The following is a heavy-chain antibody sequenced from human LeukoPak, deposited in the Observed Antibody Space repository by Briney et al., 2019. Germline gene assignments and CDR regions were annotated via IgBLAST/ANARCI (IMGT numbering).Heavy chain of an antibody. CDR2: INHSGRT. Sequence: SETLSLTCAVYGGSFSGYYWSWIRQPPRKGLEWIGEINHSGRTNYNPSLKSRVTISVDTSKNQFSLKLSSVTAADTAVYYCARGMTTLDYWGQGTLVTVSS. CDR3: ARGMTTLDY. V-gene: IGHV4-34*01. D-gene: IGHD4-11*01. J-gene: IGHJ4*02. CDR1: GGSFSGYY.